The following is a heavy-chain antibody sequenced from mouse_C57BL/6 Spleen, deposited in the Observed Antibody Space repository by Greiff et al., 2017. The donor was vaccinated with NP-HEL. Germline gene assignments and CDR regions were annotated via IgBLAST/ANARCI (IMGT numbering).Heavy chain of an antibody. CDR2: IYPGSGNT. J-gene: IGHJ4*01. Sequence: QVQLKESGAELVRPGASVKLSCKASGYTFTDYYINWVKQRPGQGLEWIARIYPGSGNTYYNEKFKGKATLTAEKSSSTAYMQLSSLTSEDSAVYFCAREAYYSNYVPMDYWGQGTSVTVSS. D-gene: IGHD2-5*01. CDR3: AREAYYSNYVPMDY. CDR1: GYTFTDYY. V-gene: IGHV1-76*01.